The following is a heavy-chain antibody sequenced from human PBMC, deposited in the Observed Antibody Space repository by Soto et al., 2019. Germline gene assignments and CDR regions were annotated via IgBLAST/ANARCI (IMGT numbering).Heavy chain of an antibody. CDR2: ISSGGSSK. J-gene: IGHJ4*02. D-gene: IGHD6-13*01. Sequence: QVQLVESGGGLVKRGGSLRLSCTASGIIFSDYYMNWIRQAPGKGLEWISDISSGGSSKHYADSVKGRFTISRDNAKTSLYLQMNSLRAEDTAVYYCARGAAAGGNFDYWGQGTLVTVSS. CDR3: ARGAAAGGNFDY. CDR1: GIIFSDYY. V-gene: IGHV3-11*01.